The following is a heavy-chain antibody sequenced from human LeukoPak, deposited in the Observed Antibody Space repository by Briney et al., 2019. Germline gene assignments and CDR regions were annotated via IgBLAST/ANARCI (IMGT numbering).Heavy chain of an antibody. J-gene: IGHJ5*02. V-gene: IGHV4-31*03. Sequence: PSETLSLTCTVSGGSISSGGYSWSWIRQYPGKGLEWIGYIYYSGSTYYNPSLKSRVTISVDTSKNQFSLKLSSVTAADTAVYYCARGRLGGWFDPWGQGTLVTVSS. D-gene: IGHD3-16*01. CDR2: IYYSGST. CDR1: GGSISSGGYS. CDR3: ARGRLGGWFDP.